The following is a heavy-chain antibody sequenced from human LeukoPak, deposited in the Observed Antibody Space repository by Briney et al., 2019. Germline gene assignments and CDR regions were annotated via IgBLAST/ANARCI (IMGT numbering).Heavy chain of an antibody. V-gene: IGHV4-59*01. CDR3: ARTYYGSGRIDY. D-gene: IGHD3-10*01. CDR1: GGSISSYY. Sequence: PSETLSLTCTVSGGSISSYYWSWIRQPPGKGLEWIGYIYYSGSTNYNPSLKSRVTISVDTSKNQFSLKLSSVTAADTAVYYCARTYYGSGRIDYWGQGTLVTVSS. J-gene: IGHJ4*02. CDR2: IYYSGST.